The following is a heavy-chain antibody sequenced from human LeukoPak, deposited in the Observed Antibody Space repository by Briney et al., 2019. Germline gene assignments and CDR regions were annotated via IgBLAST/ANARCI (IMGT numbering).Heavy chain of an antibody. Sequence: SVTLSLTCTVSGGSISSSSYYWGWIRQPPGKGLEWIGSIYYSGSTYYNPSLKSRVTISVDTSKNQFSLKLSSVTAADTAVYYCARTLGGGSYHYRWFDPWGQGTLVTVSS. CDR1: GGSISSSSYY. V-gene: IGHV4-39*07. D-gene: IGHD1-26*01. CDR3: ARTLGGGSYHYRWFDP. J-gene: IGHJ5*02. CDR2: IYYSGST.